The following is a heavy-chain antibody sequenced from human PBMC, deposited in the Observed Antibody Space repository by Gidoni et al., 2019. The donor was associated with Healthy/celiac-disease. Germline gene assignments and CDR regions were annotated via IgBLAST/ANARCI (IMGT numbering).Heavy chain of an antibody. V-gene: IGHV3-48*03. Sequence: EVQLVESGGGLVQPGGSLRLSCAASGFTFSSYEMTWVRQAPGKGLEWVSYISSSGSTIYYADSVKGRFTISRDNAKNSLYLQMNSLRAEDTAVYYCAREAAWMPESIVGATKGAFDIWGQGTMVTVSS. CDR2: ISSSGSTI. J-gene: IGHJ3*02. CDR3: AREAAWMPESIVGATKGAFDI. D-gene: IGHD1-26*01. CDR1: GFTFSSYE.